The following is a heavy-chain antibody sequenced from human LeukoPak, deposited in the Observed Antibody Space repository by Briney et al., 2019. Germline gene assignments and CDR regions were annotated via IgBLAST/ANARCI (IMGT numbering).Heavy chain of an antibody. CDR1: GFTFSSYA. Sequence: AGGSLRLSCAASGFTFSSYAMSWVRQAPGKGLEWVSPISGSGGSTYYADSVKGRFTISRDNSKNTLYLQMNSLRAEDTAVYYCAKDATNYYDSSGYYYADAFDIWGQGTMVTVSS. V-gene: IGHV3-23*01. J-gene: IGHJ3*02. CDR2: ISGSGGST. D-gene: IGHD3-22*01. CDR3: AKDATNYYDSSGYYYADAFDI.